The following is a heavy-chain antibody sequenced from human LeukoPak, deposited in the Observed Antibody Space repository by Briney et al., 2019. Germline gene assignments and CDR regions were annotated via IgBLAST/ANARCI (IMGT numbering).Heavy chain of an antibody. D-gene: IGHD3-3*01. Sequence: SVKVSCKASGGTFSSYTISWVRQAPGQGLESMGRIIPILGIANYAQKFQGRVTITADKSTSTAYMELSSLRSEDTAVYYCASYFWSGYYYDYWGQGTLVTVSS. J-gene: IGHJ4*02. CDR2: IIPILGIA. CDR3: ASYFWSGYYYDY. V-gene: IGHV1-69*02. CDR1: GGTFSSYT.